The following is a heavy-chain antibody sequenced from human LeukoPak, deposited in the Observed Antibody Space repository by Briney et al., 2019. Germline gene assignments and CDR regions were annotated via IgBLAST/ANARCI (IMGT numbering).Heavy chain of an antibody. Sequence: GGSLRLSCAASGFTFSSYAMSWVRQAPGKGLEWVSAISGSGGSTYYADSVKGRFTISRDNSKNTLYLQMNSLRAEDTHVYYCAKDQIWLGEFPPHWFDPCGEPTLVTVSS. CDR1: GFTFSSYA. D-gene: IGHD3-10*01. V-gene: IGHV3-23*01. CDR3: AKDQIWLGEFPPHWFDP. CDR2: ISGSGGST. J-gene: IGHJ5*02.